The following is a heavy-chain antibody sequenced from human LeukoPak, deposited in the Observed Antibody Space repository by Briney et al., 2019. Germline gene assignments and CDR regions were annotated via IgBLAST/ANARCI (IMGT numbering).Heavy chain of an antibody. CDR3: AKGPYYDSSGYYYGGDD. CDR2: ISGSGGST. V-gene: IGHV3-23*01. Sequence: PGGSLRLSCAASGFTFSSYEMNWVRQAPGKGLEWVSAISGSGGSTYYADSVKGRFTISRDNSKNTLYLQMNSLRAEDTAVYYCAKGPYYDSSGYYYGGDDWGQGTLVTVSS. CDR1: GFTFSSYE. D-gene: IGHD3-22*01. J-gene: IGHJ4*02.